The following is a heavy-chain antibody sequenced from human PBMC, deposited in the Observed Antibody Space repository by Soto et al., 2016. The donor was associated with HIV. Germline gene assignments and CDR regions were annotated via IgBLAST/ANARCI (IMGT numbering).Heavy chain of an antibody. CDR3: VKRAGGFGAGYWFDS. CDR1: GFSFSNNW. D-gene: IGHD2-8*02. V-gene: IGHV3-74*01. J-gene: IGHJ5*01. Sequence: EVQLVESGGGLVQPGGSLRLSCAASGFSFSNNWMYWVRQAPGKGLVWVSRINTYGSTTTYADSVKGRFTISRDNAKSTLYLQMNSVRVEDTAVYYCVKRAGGFGAGYWFDSWGQGTLVIVSS. CDR2: INTYGSTT.